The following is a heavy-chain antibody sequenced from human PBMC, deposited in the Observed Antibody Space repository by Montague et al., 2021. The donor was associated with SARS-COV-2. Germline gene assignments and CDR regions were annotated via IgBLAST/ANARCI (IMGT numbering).Heavy chain of an antibody. J-gene: IGHJ6*02. CDR1: GGSLSSFY. D-gene: IGHD5/OR15-5a*01. CDR3: ARGAELDVFSVCYYGLDV. CDR2: IHYSGST. V-gene: IGHV4-59*01. Sequence: SETLSLTCSVSGGSLSSFYWSWIRQPPGKELEYIGYIHYSGSTNFSPSLNIRVSISLDTSKNQFSLNLRSVTTADPAFYYCARGAELDVFSVCYYGLDVWGQGTTVTVSS.